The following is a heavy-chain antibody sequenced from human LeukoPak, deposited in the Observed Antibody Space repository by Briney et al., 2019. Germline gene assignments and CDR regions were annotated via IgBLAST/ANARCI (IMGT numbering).Heavy chain of an antibody. CDR2: IRYDGSNK. V-gene: IGHV3-30*02. CDR1: GFTFSSYG. Sequence: PGGSLRLSCAASGFTFSSYGMHWVRQAPGKGLEWVAFIRYDGSNKYYADSVKGRFTISRDNSKNTLYLQMNSLRAEDTAVYYCARDFDGYSYGYERYFDYWGQGTLVTVSS. J-gene: IGHJ4*02. D-gene: IGHD5-18*01. CDR3: ARDFDGYSYGYERYFDY.